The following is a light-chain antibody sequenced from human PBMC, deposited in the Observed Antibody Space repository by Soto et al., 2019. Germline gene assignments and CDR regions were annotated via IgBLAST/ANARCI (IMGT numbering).Light chain of an antibody. V-gene: IGKV3-11*01. CDR3: QQRSNWPPVT. Sequence: XXLSPGERATLSCRASQSVSSYLAWYQQKPGQAPRLLIYDASNRATGIPARFSGSGSGTDFTLTISSLEPEAFALYYCQQRSNWPPVTFGGGTKVEIK. J-gene: IGKJ4*01. CDR2: DAS. CDR1: QSVSSY.